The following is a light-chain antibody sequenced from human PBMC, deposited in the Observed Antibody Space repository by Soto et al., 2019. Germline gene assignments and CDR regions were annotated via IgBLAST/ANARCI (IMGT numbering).Light chain of an antibody. CDR3: QQYYGIWT. CDR1: QSLLYSPTNKNY. V-gene: IGKV4-1*01. J-gene: IGKJ1*01. CDR2: WAS. Sequence: DIVMSQSPDSLAVSLGERATINCKSSQSLLYSPTNKNYLAWFQQKPGQPPKLLIYWASTRESGVPDRFSGSGSETDFTLTISSLQAEDVAVYYCQQYYGIWTFGQGTKVEIK.